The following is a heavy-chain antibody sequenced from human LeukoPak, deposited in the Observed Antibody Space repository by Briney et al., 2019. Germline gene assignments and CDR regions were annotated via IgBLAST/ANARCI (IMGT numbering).Heavy chain of an antibody. CDR2: INHSGST. J-gene: IGHJ4*02. CDR3: ARHRYGSDTSCFGF. Sequence: SETLSLTCAVYGGSFSGYFWGWIRQPPGKGLEWIGEINHSGSTNYNPSLKSRVTISVDTSKNQFSLKLSSVTAADTAVYYCARHRYGSDTSCFGFWGQGTLVTVSS. V-gene: IGHV4-34*01. D-gene: IGHD2-2*01. CDR1: GGSFSGYF.